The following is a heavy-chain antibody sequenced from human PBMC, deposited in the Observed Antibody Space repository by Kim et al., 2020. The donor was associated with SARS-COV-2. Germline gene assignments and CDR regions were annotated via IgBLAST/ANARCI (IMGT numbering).Heavy chain of an antibody. Sequence: SVKVSCKASGGTFSSYAISWVRQAPGQGLEWMGGIIPIFGTANYAQKFQGRVTITADESTSTAYMELSSLRSEDTAVYYCASEEVVPAAILVGMDVWGQGTTVTVSS. CDR2: IIPIFGTA. V-gene: IGHV1-69*13. CDR3: ASEEVVPAAILVGMDV. J-gene: IGHJ6*02. CDR1: GGTFSSYA. D-gene: IGHD2-2*01.